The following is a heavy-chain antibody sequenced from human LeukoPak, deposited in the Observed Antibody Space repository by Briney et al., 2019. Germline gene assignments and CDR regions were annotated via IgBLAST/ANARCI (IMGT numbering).Heavy chain of an antibody. CDR1: RFTFSDYS. CDR2: ISRRSRHV. D-gene: IGHD3-10*01. V-gene: IGHV3-21*01. J-gene: IGHJ1*01. Sequence: GGSLRLSCAASRFTFSDYSMNWVRQAPGKGLEWVSSISRRSRHVYYAGSVRGRFTISRDDARTSLYLQMNSLRAEDMAVYFCVRDLLGSGSTTAYLYHWGQGTLVTVSS. CDR3: VRDLLGSGSTTAYLYH.